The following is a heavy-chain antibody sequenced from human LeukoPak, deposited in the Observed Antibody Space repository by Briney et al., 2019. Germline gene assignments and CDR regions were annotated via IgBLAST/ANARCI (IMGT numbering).Heavy chain of an antibody. CDR3: AREVRGVINTLYFDY. D-gene: IGHD3-10*01. J-gene: IGHJ4*02. CDR2: INPSGGST. CDR1: GYTFTSYY. Sequence: ASVKVSCTASGYTFTSYYMHWVRQAPGQGLEWMGIINPSGGSTSYAQKFQGRVTMTRDTSTSTVYMELSSLRSEDTAVYYCAREVRGVINTLYFDYRGQGTLVTVSS. V-gene: IGHV1-46*01.